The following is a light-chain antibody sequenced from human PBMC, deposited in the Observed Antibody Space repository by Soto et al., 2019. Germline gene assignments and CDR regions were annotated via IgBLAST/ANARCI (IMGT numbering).Light chain of an antibody. Sequence: EVVLTQSPATLSLSPGEVATLSCRASQSIGNYLAWYQQKPGQAPRLLIYATSNRATGIPARFSGSGSGTDFTLTISSLEPEDVAVYYCHQRSSWPFAFGPGTKVDIK. V-gene: IGKV3-11*01. J-gene: IGKJ3*01. CDR2: ATS. CDR3: HQRSSWPFA. CDR1: QSIGNY.